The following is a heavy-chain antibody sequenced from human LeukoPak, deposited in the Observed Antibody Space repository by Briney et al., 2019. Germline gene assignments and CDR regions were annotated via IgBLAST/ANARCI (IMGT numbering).Heavy chain of an antibody. D-gene: IGHD3-3*01. CDR3: AKALYDFWSGYYTY. CDR2: ISGSGCST. Sequence: GGSLRLSCAASGFTFSSYAMSWVRQAPGEGLEWVSAISGSGCSTYYADSVKGRFTISRDNSKNTLYLQMNSLRAEDTAVYYCAKALYDFWSGYYTYWGQGTLVTVSS. V-gene: IGHV3-23*01. J-gene: IGHJ4*02. CDR1: GFTFSSYA.